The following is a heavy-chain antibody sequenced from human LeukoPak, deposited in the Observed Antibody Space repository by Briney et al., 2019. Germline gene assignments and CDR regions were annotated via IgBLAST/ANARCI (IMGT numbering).Heavy chain of an antibody. Sequence: SETLSLTCAVYGGSFSSYYWSWIRQPPGKGLEWIGYIYYSGSTNYNPSLKSRVTISVDTSKNQFSLKLSSVTAADTAVYYCARDRNLFDAFDIWGQGTMVTVSS. CDR1: GGSFSSYY. CDR2: IYYSGST. D-gene: IGHD1-14*01. CDR3: ARDRNLFDAFDI. J-gene: IGHJ3*02. V-gene: IGHV4-59*01.